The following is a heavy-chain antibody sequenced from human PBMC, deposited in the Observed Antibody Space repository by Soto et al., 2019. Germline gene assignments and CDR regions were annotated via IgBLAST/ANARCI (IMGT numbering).Heavy chain of an antibody. V-gene: IGHV3-7*01. CDR2: IRPDESEK. CDR3: VRGGSNYAS. Sequence: GGSLRLSCTASGFTFSDSWMTWVRQAPGKGLEWVARIRPDESEKKYADSVKGRFSISRDNAKNSMYLQMDSLRGEDTAVYYCVRGGSNYASWGQGTLVTVSS. CDR1: GFTFSDSW. D-gene: IGHD4-4*01. J-gene: IGHJ5*02.